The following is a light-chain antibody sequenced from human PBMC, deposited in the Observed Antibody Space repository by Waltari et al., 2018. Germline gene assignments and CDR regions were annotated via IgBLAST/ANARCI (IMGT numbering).Light chain of an antibody. CDR1: SLRNYF. J-gene: IGLJ2*01. CDR3: NSRDSSGNHVV. CDR2: GEN. Sequence: DPAVSVALGQTVRITCQGDSLRNYFASWSQQKPGQAPVLVIYGENNRPSGIPDRFSGSSSGNTASLTITGAQAEDEADYYCNSRDSSGNHVVFGGGTKLTVL. V-gene: IGLV3-19*01.